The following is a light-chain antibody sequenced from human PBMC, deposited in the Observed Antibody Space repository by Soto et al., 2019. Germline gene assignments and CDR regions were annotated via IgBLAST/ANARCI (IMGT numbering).Light chain of an antibody. Sequence: DIQMTQSPFTLSASVGDRVTITCRASQSISRWLAWYQQKPGKAPKLLIYRASSLESGVPSRFSGSGSGTECSLPISGLQSDDSATYYCLQYQPWTFGQGTKVELK. CDR1: QSISRW. CDR3: LQYQPWT. CDR2: RAS. V-gene: IGKV1-5*03. J-gene: IGKJ1*01.